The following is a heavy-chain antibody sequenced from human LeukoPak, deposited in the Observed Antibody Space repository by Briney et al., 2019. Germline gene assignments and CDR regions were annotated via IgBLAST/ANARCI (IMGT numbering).Heavy chain of an antibody. D-gene: IGHD5-18*01. CDR3: AKDRTGYSYGYFLSP. CDR1: GFTFNNYA. V-gene: IGHV3-23*01. Sequence: GGSLRLSCAASGFTFNNYAMTWVRQAPGKGLEWVSTISDSISGGSTYYADSVKGRFTISRDNSKNTLYLQMNILRAEDTAVYYCAKDRTGYSYGYFLSPWGQGTLVTVSS. J-gene: IGHJ5*02. CDR2: ISDSISGGST.